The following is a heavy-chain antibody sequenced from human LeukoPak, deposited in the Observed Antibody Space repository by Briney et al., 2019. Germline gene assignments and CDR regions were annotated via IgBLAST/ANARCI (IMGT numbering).Heavy chain of an antibody. CDR1: GSTFSSHA. V-gene: IGHV3-23*01. D-gene: IGHD6-13*01. CDR3: AREKKEQQLGSNWFDP. J-gene: IGHJ5*02. Sequence: GGSLRLSCAASGSTFSSHAMSWVRQAPGKGLEWVSTISGDGGITYYADSVKGRFTISRDNSKNTLYLQMNSLRAEDTAVYYCAREKKEQQLGSNWFDPWGQGTLVTVSS. CDR2: ISGDGGIT.